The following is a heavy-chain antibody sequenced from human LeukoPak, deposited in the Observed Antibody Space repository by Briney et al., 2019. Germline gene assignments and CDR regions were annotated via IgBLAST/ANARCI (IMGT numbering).Heavy chain of an antibody. V-gene: IGHV3-33*01. Sequence: PGGSLRLSCAASGFTFSSYGMHWVRQAPGKGLEWVAVIWYDGSNKYYADSVKGRFTISRDNSKNTLYLQMNSLRAEDTAVYYCARERRQQLVAVTDAFDIWGQGTMVTVSS. D-gene: IGHD6-13*01. CDR2: IWYDGSNK. CDR3: ARERRQQLVAVTDAFDI. J-gene: IGHJ3*02. CDR1: GFTFSSYG.